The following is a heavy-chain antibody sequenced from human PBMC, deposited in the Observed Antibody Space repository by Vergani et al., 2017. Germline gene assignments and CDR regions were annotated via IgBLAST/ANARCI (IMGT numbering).Heavy chain of an antibody. Sequence: EVQLLESGGGLVQPGGSLRLSCAASGFTFSSYAMSWVRQAPGKGLEWVSAISCSGGSTYYADSVKGRFTISRDNSKNTLYLQMNSLRAEDTAVYYCAKTLQMGSYLGMVDYWGQGTLVTVSS. V-gene: IGHV3-23*01. CDR3: AKTLQMGSYLGMVDY. D-gene: IGHD1-26*01. CDR2: ISCSGGST. J-gene: IGHJ4*02. CDR1: GFTFSSYA.